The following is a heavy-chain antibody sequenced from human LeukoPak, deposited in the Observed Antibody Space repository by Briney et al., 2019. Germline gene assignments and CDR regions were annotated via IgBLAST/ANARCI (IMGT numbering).Heavy chain of an antibody. CDR1: GGSISSGGYY. V-gene: IGHV4-31*03. D-gene: IGHD3-22*01. CDR2: IYYSGST. J-gene: IGHJ5*02. CDR3: ARGPGSGYYRLNWFDP. Sequence: SQTLSLTCTVSGGSISSGGYYWSWIRQHPGKCLEWIGYIYYSGSTYYNPSLKSRVTISVDTSKNQFSLKLSSVTAADTAVYYCARGPGSGYYRLNWFDPWGQGTLVTVSS.